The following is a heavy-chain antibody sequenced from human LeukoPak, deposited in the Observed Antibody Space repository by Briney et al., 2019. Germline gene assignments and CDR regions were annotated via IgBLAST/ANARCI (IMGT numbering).Heavy chain of an antibody. D-gene: IGHD3-10*01. CDR1: GGTFSSYA. CDR3: ASPYAGRPYYYYAMDV. J-gene: IGHJ6*04. CDR2: IIPMFGTA. V-gene: IGHV1-69*13. Sequence: SVKVSCKASGGTFSSYANSWVRQAPGQGLEWMGGIIPMFGTAKYAQKFQGRVTITADESTSTAYMELSSLRSEDTAVYYCASPYAGRPYYYYAMDVWGKGTTVTVSS.